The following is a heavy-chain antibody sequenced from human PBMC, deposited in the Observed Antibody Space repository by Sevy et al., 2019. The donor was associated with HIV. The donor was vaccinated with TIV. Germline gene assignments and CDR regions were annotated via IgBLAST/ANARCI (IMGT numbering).Heavy chain of an antibody. D-gene: IGHD2-21*02. CDR2: IYYSGNT. CDR3: ARVVVTSGNEYYYGMDV. Sequence: SETLSLTCTVSGGSVRSGAYYWSWVRQPPGKGLESIGYIYYSGNTNSNPSLKSRATLSVDTSKNQFSLKLNSMTAADTAGYYCARVVVTSGNEYYYGMDVWGQGTTVTVSS. V-gene: IGHV4-61*08. J-gene: IGHJ6*02. CDR1: GGSVRSGAYY.